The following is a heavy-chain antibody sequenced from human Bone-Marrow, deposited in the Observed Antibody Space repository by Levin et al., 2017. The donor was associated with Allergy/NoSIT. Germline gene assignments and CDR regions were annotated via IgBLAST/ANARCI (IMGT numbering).Heavy chain of an antibody. V-gene: IGHV3-33*01. D-gene: IGHD4-11*01. Sequence: GESLKISCAASGFTFSSYGMHWVRQAPGKGLEWVAVIWYDGSNKYYADSVKGRFTISRDNSKNTLYLQMNSLRAEDTAVYYCARDLYSNYPEVDVWGQGTTVTVSS. CDR3: ARDLYSNYPEVDV. J-gene: IGHJ6*02. CDR2: IWYDGSNK. CDR1: GFTFSSYG.